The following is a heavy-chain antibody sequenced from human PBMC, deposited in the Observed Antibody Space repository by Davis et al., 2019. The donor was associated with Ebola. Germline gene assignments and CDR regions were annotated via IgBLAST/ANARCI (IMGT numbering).Heavy chain of an antibody. J-gene: IGHJ4*02. D-gene: IGHD3-3*01. Sequence: SVKVSCKASGDTFSTNTVIWVRQAPGQGLEWMGELIPLFATPSYSQKFQGRVTITADESTATAYMELSGLGSEDSAIYYCATAENFFGVVLRHYFESWGQGTLVTVSA. V-gene: IGHV1-69*13. CDR3: ATAENFFGVVLRHYFES. CDR1: GDTFSTNT. CDR2: LIPLFATP.